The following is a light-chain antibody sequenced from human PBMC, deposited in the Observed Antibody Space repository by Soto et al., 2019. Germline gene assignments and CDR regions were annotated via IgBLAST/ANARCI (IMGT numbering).Light chain of an antibody. CDR2: GAS. CDR3: QQYLDWPRT. CDR1: QSVSSSY. J-gene: IGKJ1*01. Sequence: ENVLTQSPGTLSLSPGERAPLSCRASQSVSSSYLAWYQQKPGQAPRLLIYGASSRATGVPDRFSGSGSGTVFTLTISSLQSDDFAVYYCQQYLDWPRTFGQGTKVDIK. V-gene: IGKV3-20*01.